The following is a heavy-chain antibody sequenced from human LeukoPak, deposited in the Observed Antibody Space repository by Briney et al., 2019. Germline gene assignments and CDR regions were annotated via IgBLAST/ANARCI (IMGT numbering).Heavy chain of an antibody. CDR1: GGPISDTNY. CDR2: IFHTGRT. Sequence: SGTLSLTCVVSGGPISDTNYWGWVRQSPGKGLEWIGEIFHTGRTNSNPSLKSRATLSVDKSKNQFSLKMNSVTAADTAMYYCARANFDTLTGWGHFDSWGQGTLVTVSS. CDR3: ARANFDTLTGWGHFDS. V-gene: IGHV4-4*02. D-gene: IGHD3-9*01. J-gene: IGHJ4*02.